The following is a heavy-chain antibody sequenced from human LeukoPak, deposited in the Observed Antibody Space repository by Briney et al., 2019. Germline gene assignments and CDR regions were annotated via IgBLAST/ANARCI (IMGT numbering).Heavy chain of an antibody. J-gene: IGHJ4*02. CDR1: GSTFSSYD. CDR3: EKDISSSRWGNIDY. V-gene: IGHV3-30*02. CDR2: IRYDGSNK. Sequence: PGGSLRLSCALCGSTFSSYDERWVRHAPGKGLEWVAFIRYDGSNKYYADSVKGRFTISRDNSKNTLYLQMNSLRAEDRAVYYWEKDISSSRWGNIDYWGEGTLVTVSS. D-gene: IGHD6-13*01.